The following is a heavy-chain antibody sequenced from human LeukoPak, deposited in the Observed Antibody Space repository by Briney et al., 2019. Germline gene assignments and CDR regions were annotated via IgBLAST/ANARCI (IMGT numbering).Heavy chain of an antibody. J-gene: IGHJ3*02. CDR2: MNPNSGNT. CDR1: GYTFTSYD. D-gene: IGHD6-19*01. CDR3: ARFIAVAGVDAFDI. Sequence: ASVTVSCKASGYTFTSYDINWVRQAPGQGLEWMGWMNPNSGNTGYAQKFQGRVTITRNTSISTAYMELSSLRSEDTAVYYCARFIAVAGVDAFDIWGQGTMVTVSS. V-gene: IGHV1-8*03.